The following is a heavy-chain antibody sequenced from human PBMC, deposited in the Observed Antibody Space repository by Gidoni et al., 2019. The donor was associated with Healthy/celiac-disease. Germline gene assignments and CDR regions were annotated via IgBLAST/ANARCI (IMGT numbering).Heavy chain of an antibody. J-gene: IGHJ6*02. CDR2: PICGTA. Sequence: PICGTANYAQKFQGRVTITADESTSTAYMELSSLRSEDTAVYYCARGDYYYYYGMDVWGQGTTVTVSS. V-gene: IGHV1-69*01. CDR3: ARGDYYYYYGMDV.